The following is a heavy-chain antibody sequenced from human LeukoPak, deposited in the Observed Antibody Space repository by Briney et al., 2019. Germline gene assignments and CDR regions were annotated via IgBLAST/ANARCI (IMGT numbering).Heavy chain of an antibody. D-gene: IGHD1-20*01. Sequence: ASVKVSCKASGYTFTGYYMHWVRQAPGQGLEWMGRINPNSGGTNYAQKFQGRVTITADESTSTAYKELSSLRSEDTAVYYCARGCSGITGLCYYYYGMDVWGQGTTVTVSS. CDR1: GYTFTGYY. V-gene: IGHV1-2*06. J-gene: IGHJ6*02. CDR2: INPNSGGT. CDR3: ARGCSGITGLCYYYYGMDV.